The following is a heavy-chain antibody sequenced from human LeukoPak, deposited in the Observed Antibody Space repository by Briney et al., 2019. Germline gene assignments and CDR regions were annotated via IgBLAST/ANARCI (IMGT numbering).Heavy chain of an antibody. V-gene: IGHV3-23*01. CDR3: ATNRGYYGRAFDI. CDR1: GFTFSDHW. CDR2: ISGSGGST. Sequence: GGSLRLSCAASGFTFSDHWMHWVRQAPGKGLEWVSAISGSGGSTYYADSVKGRFTISRDNSKNTLYLQMNSLRAEDTAVYYCATNRGYYGRAFDIWGQGTMVTVSS. J-gene: IGHJ3*02. D-gene: IGHD3-10*01.